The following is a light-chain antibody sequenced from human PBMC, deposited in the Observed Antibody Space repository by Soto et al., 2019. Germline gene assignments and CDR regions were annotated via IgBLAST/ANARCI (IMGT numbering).Light chain of an antibody. V-gene: IGKV3-11*01. CDR1: QSVSSY. CDR2: DAS. CDR3: QQRSNWPPGIT. J-gene: IGKJ5*01. Sequence: EIVLTQSPATLSLSPVERATLSCMASQSVSSYLAWYQQKPGQAPRLLIYDASNRATGIPARFSGSGSGTDFTLTISSLEPEDFAVYYCQQRSNWPPGITLGQGTRLEIK.